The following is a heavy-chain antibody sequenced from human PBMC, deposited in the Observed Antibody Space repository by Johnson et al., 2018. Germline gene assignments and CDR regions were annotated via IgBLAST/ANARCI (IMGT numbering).Heavy chain of an antibody. D-gene: IGHD4-17*01. CDR1: GFTFRSYG. CDR2: LSYDGSNK. Sequence: QVRLVESGGGVVEPGRSLRLSCAASGFTFRSYGMHWVRQAPGKGLEWVAVLSYDGSNKYYADTVKGRFTISRDNSKHTLYLQMNSLRAEDTAVVYWARNGHDYGDYIDAFDIWGQGTMVTVSS. V-gene: IGHV3-30*03. J-gene: IGHJ3*02. CDR3: ARNGHDYGDYIDAFDI.